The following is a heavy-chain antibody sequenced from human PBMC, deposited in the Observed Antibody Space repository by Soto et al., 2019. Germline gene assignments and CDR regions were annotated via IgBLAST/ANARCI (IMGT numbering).Heavy chain of an antibody. J-gene: IGHJ4*02. V-gene: IGHV3-64*01. CDR1: GFTFSSYA. Sequence: GGSLRFSCAASGFTFSSYAMHWVRQAPGKGLEYVSAISSNGGSTYYANSVKGRFTISRDNSKNTLYLQMGSLRAEDMAVYYCARGRTFDWLFSYFDYWGQGTLVTVSS. CDR3: ARGRTFDWLFSYFDY. CDR2: ISSNGGST. D-gene: IGHD3-9*01.